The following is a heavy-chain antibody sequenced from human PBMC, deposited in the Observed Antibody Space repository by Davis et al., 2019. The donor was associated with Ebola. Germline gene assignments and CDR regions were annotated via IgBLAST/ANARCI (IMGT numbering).Heavy chain of an antibody. D-gene: IGHD5-24*01. CDR3: ARDRRDGYNPFDY. V-gene: IGHV3-30*02. Sequence: GESLKISCAASGFTFSSYWMSWVRQAPGRGLEWVAFVRSHGSDDHYADSVKGRFTISRDNSKNTLYLQMNSLRDEDTAVYYCARDRRDGYNPFDYWGQGTLVTVSS. CDR2: VRSHGSDD. J-gene: IGHJ4*02. CDR1: GFTFSSYW.